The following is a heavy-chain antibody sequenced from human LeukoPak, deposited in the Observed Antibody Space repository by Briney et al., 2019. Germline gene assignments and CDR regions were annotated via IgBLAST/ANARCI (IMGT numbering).Heavy chain of an antibody. Sequence: GASVKVSCKASGYTFTSYGSSWLRQAPGKGLEGMGWISAYNGNINYAQKLQGRVTMTTDTSTSTACMELRSLRSDDTAVYYCARGRTYYYDSSGYYSLDYWGQGTLVTVSS. CDR3: ARGRTYYYDSSGYYSLDY. CDR2: ISAYNGNI. V-gene: IGHV1-18*01. J-gene: IGHJ4*02. D-gene: IGHD3-22*01. CDR1: GYTFTSYG.